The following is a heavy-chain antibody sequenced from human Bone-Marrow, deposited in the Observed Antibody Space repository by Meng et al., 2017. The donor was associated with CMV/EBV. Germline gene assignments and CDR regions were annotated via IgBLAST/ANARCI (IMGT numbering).Heavy chain of an antibody. CDR1: GYTLTELS. J-gene: IGHJ5*02. Sequence: ASVKVSCKVSGYTLTELSRHWVRQAPGKGLEWMGGFDPEDGETIYAQKFQGRVTMTRDTSISTAYMELSRLRSDDTAVYYCARDRGNWNYDPWGQGTLVTVSS. D-gene: IGHD1-7*01. CDR2: FDPEDGET. CDR3: ARDRGNWNYDP. V-gene: IGHV1-24*01.